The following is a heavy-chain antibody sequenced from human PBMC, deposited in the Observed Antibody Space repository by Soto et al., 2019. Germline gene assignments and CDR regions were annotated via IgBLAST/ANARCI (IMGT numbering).Heavy chain of an antibody. CDR2: IYWDDDE. Sequence: ITLKESGPTLVKPTQTLTLTCTFSGFSLSTSGVGVGWIRQPPGKALERLALIYWDDDERYSPSLVSRLTITKDPSKNRVVVRTTNTDPVDAATFYFVYRHSPGAAGVWGRGTTVTVSS. V-gene: IGHV2-5*02. J-gene: IGHJ6*02. CDR3: VYRHSPGAAGV. CDR1: GFSLSTSGVG. D-gene: IGHD4-4*01.